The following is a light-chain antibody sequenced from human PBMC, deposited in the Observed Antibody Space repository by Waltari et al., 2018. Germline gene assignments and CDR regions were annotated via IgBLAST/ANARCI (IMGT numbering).Light chain of an antibody. Sequence: EVVMTQSPATLSVSPGEGATVPCRASQSVRSNVAWYQQTPGQAPRLPIYGASTRAPGIPDRFSGSGSGTEFILTISSLQSEDFAVYYCQQYNNWPPWTFGQGTKVEIK. CDR3: QQYNNWPPWT. J-gene: IGKJ1*01. V-gene: IGKV3-15*01. CDR1: QSVRSN. CDR2: GAS.